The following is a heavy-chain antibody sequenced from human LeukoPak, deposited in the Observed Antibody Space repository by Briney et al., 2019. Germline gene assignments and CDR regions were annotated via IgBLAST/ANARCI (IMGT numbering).Heavy chain of an antibody. Sequence: PGGSLRLSCAASGFTFSSYSMNWVRQAPGKGLEWVSSISSSSSYIYYADSVKGRLTISRDNSKNILYLQMNSLRAEDTALYYCAKDFVGTGNFRGGDYWGQGTLVTVSS. CDR3: AKDFVGTGNFRGGDY. J-gene: IGHJ4*02. D-gene: IGHD1-1*01. V-gene: IGHV3-21*04. CDR2: ISSSSSYI. CDR1: GFTFSSYS.